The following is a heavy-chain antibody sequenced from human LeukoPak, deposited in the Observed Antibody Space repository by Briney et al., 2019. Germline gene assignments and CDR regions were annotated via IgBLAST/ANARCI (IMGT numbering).Heavy chain of an antibody. CDR3: AGTYYGFWSGYYPHYYYYYMDV. D-gene: IGHD3-3*01. CDR1: GGSISSSSYY. J-gene: IGHJ6*03. V-gene: IGHV4-39*01. Sequence: SETLSLTCTVSGGSISSSSYYWGWIRQPPGKGLEWIGSIYYSGSTYYNPSLKSRVTISVDTSKNQFSLTLSSVTAADTAVYYCAGTYYGFWSGYYPHYYYYYMDVWGKGTTVTVSS. CDR2: IYYSGST.